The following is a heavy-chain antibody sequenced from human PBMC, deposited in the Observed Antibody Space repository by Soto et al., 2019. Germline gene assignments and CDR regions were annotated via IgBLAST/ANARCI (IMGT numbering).Heavy chain of an antibody. CDR1: GGSISSGGYY. V-gene: IGHV4-31*03. J-gene: IGHJ4*02. Sequence: SEALSLTCTVSGGSISSGGYYWSWIRQHPGKGLEWIGYIYYSGSTYYNPSLKGRVTISVDTSKNQFSLKLSSVTAADTAVYYCARGARHMAGYYFDYWGQGSLVTGSS. CDR3: ARGARHMAGYYFDY. CDR2: IYYSGST.